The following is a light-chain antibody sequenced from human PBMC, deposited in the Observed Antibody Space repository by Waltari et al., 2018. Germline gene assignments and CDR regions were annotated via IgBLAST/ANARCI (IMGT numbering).Light chain of an antibody. CDR1: QSVSSN. V-gene: IGKV3D-15*03. Sequence: EIVMTQSPATLSVSPGERPTLPCRASQSVSSNLAWYQQKPGQPPRLLIYGASIRATGIPARVSGSGSGTEFTLTISILQSEDFAVYYCQKYNNWPAWTFGQGTKVEIK. CDR3: QKYNNWPAWT. CDR2: GAS. J-gene: IGKJ1*01.